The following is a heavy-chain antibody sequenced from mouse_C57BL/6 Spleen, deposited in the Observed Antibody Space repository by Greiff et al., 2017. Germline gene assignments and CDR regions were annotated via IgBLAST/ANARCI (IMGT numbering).Heavy chain of an antibody. D-gene: IGHD4-1*01. Sequence: DVKLVESGGGLVQPGGSMKLSCAASGFTFSDAWMDWVRQSPEKGLEWVAEIRNKANNHATYYAESVKGRFTISRDDSKSSVYLQMNSLRAEDTGIYYCTRAGTWDYAMDYWGQGTSVTVSS. CDR3: TRAGTWDYAMDY. J-gene: IGHJ4*01. CDR2: IRNKANNHAT. V-gene: IGHV6-6*01. CDR1: GFTFSDAW.